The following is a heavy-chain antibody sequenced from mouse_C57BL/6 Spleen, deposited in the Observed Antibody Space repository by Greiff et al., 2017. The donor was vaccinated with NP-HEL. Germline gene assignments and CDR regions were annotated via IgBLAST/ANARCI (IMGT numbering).Heavy chain of an antibody. V-gene: IGHV1-82*01. CDR2: IYPGDGDT. Sequence: VQLQQSGPELVKPGASVKISCKASGYAFSSSWMNWVKQRPGRGLGWIGGIYPGDGDTNYNGKFKGKATLTADKSSSTAYMQLSSLTSEDSAVYFCARTGPEGYWGQGTTLTVSS. CDR1: GYAFSSSW. CDR3: ARTGPEGY. J-gene: IGHJ2*01.